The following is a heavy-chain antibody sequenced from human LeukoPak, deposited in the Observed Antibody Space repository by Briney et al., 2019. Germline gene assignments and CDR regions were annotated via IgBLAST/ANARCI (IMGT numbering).Heavy chain of an antibody. CDR3: ERSGNSWYYFDY. CDR2: INPSGGST. Sequence: ASVKVSCKASGYTFTSYYMHWVRQAPGQGLEWMGIINPSGGSTTYAQKFQGRVTMTRDTSTSTVYMELSSLRSEDTAVYYCERSGNSWYYFDYWGQGTLVTVSP. CDR1: GYTFTSYY. D-gene: IGHD6-13*01. J-gene: IGHJ4*02. V-gene: IGHV1-46*01.